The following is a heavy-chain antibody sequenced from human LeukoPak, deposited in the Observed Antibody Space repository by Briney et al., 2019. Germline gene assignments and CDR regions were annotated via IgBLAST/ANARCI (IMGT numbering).Heavy chain of an antibody. CDR3: ATRPRDSSGYYLGAFDG. D-gene: IGHD3-22*01. V-gene: IGHV3-23*01. CDR1: GFTFSSYA. J-gene: IGHJ3*01. CDR2: IGASGADT. Sequence: PGGSLRLSCEASGFTFSSYAMAWVRQAPGKGLNWVSVIGASGADTYYSDSAKGRFTVSRDNSKDTLFLHMSSLRAEDTAVYFCATRPRDSSGYYLGAFDGWGQRTKVTVSS.